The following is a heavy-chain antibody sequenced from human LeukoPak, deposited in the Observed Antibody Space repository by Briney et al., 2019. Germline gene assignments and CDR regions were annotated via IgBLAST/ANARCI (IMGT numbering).Heavy chain of an antibody. CDR2: INNSGST. Sequence: SETLSLTCAVYGGSFSGYYWSWTRQPPGKGLEWIGEINNSGSTNYNPSLKSRVTISVDTSKTQFSLKLSSVTAADTAVYYCAREGYYYDSSGYSDYWGQGTLVTVSS. D-gene: IGHD3-22*01. J-gene: IGHJ4*02. CDR3: AREGYYYDSSGYSDY. V-gene: IGHV4-34*01. CDR1: GGSFSGYY.